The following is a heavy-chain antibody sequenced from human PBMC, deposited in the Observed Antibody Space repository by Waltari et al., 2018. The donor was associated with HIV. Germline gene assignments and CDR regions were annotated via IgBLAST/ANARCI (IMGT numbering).Heavy chain of an antibody. D-gene: IGHD2-15*01. CDR1: GFTFSNYG. V-gene: IGHV3-33*01. Sequence: QVQLVESGGGVVQPGRSLRLSCAASGFTFSNYGMHWVRQAPGEGLEWVALIWDDGSSKFYADSVKGRFIISRDNSKNTLYLQINSLRADDTAVYYCTRDKQTTGATLDYWGQGTLVTVSS. J-gene: IGHJ4*02. CDR3: TRDKQTTGATLDY. CDR2: IWDDGSSK.